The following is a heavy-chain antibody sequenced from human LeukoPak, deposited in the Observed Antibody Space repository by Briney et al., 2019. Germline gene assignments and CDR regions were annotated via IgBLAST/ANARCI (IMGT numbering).Heavy chain of an antibody. V-gene: IGHV3-9*01. CDR2: ISWNSGSI. Sequence: GRSLRLSCAASGFTFSSYAMHWVRQAPGKGLEWVSGISWNSGSIGYADSVKGRFTISRDNAKNSLYLQMNSLRAEDTALYYCAKSVPYDFWSGYQPGTAFDIWGQGTMVTVSS. CDR3: AKSVPYDFWSGYQPGTAFDI. J-gene: IGHJ3*02. CDR1: GFTFSSYA. D-gene: IGHD3-3*01.